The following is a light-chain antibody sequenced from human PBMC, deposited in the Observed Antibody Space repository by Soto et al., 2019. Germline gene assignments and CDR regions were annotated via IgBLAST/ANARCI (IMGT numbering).Light chain of an antibody. CDR1: SSDVGVYNY. V-gene: IGLV2-14*01. Sequence: QSALTQPASVSGSPGQSITISCTGSSSDVGVYNYVSWYQQHPGKAPKLIIYDVSNRPSGVSNRFSGSKSGNTASLTISGLQAEDEADYYCSSYTSSSTVVFGGGNKLTVL. J-gene: IGLJ2*01. CDR2: DVS. CDR3: SSYTSSSTVV.